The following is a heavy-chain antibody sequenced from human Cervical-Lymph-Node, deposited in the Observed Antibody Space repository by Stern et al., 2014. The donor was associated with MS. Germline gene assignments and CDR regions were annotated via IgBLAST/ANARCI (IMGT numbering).Heavy chain of an antibody. J-gene: IGHJ4*02. CDR2: FVKVGGP. Sequence: QLQLQESGPRLVKPSGTLSLICAASGDSIDTNACRTWVRKSPKKGLEGMGEFVKVGGPTYNPSLRSRVTMSVDKSKNHFSLNLTSVTAADTAVYYCARDTSGWRPYSYWGQGIVVTVSS. D-gene: IGHD6-19*01. V-gene: IGHV4-4*02. CDR3: ARDTSGWRPYSY. CDR1: GDSIDTNAC.